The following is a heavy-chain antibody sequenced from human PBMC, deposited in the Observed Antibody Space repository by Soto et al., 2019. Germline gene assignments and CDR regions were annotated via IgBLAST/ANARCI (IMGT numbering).Heavy chain of an antibody. V-gene: IGHV1-69*13. Sequence: SVKVSCKASGGTFSSYAISWLRQAPGQGLEWMGGIIPIFGTANYAQKFQGRVTITADESTSTAYMELSSLRSEDTAVYYCARGRVEWLDYYYYYYGMDVWGQGTTVTVSS. J-gene: IGHJ6*02. CDR3: ARGRVEWLDYYYYYYGMDV. CDR1: GGTFSSYA. CDR2: IIPIFGTA. D-gene: IGHD3-3*01.